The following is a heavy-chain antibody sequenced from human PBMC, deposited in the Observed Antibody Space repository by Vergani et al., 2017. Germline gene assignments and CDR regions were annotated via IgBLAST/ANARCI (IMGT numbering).Heavy chain of an antibody. CDR2: INGYNDDV. CDR1: GLTFSHYS. V-gene: IGHV3-21*01. CDR3: VRDVRVSRT. J-gene: IGHJ3*01. Sequence: EVQMVESGGGLVKPGGSLRLSCVASGLTFSHYSMNWVRQAPGKGLEGVSSINGYNDDVYYADSVKGRFTISRDNAKNSLYLDMSSLRGEDTAVYYCVRDVRVSRTWGQGTLVAVSS.